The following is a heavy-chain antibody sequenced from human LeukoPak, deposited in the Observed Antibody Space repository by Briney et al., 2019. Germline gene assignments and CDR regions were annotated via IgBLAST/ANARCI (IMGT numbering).Heavy chain of an antibody. CDR1: GFTFSSYA. CDR3: PKDRAYGSGIPGY. CDR2: ISGSGGST. J-gene: IGHJ4*02. V-gene: IGHV3-23*01. D-gene: IGHD3-10*01. Sequence: GGSLRLSCAASGFTFSSYAMSWVRQAPGKGLEWVSAISGSGGSTYYADSVKGRFTISRDNSKNTLYLQMNSLRAEDTAVYYCPKDRAYGSGIPGYWGQGTLVTVSS.